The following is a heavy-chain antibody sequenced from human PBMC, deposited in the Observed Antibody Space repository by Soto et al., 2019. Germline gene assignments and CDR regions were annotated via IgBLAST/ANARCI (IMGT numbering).Heavy chain of an antibody. D-gene: IGHD4-17*01. V-gene: IGHV4-31*03. J-gene: IGHJ3*02. Sequence: SETLSLTCTVSGGSISSGGYYWSWIRQHPGKGWEWIWYIYYSGSTYYNPSLKSRVTISVDASNNQFSLKLSSVTAADTAVYYCAREPPTTTETRSAKAFDIWGQGTMVTGS. CDR1: GGSISSGGYY. CDR2: IYYSGST. CDR3: AREPPTTTETRSAKAFDI.